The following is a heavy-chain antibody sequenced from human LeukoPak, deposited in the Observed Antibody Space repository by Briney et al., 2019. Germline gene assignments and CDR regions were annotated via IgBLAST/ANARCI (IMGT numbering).Heavy chain of an antibody. CDR2: ISWNSGSI. V-gene: IGHV3-9*01. CDR3: AKDSTNYYGSGSFDY. Sequence: GRSLRLSCAASGFTFDDYAMHWVRQAPGKGLEWVSGISWNSGSIGYADSVKGRFTISRDNAKNSLYLQVSSLRAEDTALYYCAKDSTNYYGSGSFDYWGQGTLVTVSS. D-gene: IGHD3-10*01. CDR1: GFTFDDYA. J-gene: IGHJ4*02.